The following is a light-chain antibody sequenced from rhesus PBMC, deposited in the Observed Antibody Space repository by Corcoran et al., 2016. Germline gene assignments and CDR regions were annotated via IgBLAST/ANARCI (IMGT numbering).Light chain of an antibody. V-gene: IGKV1-22*01. Sequence: DIQMTQSPSSLSASVGDKVTITCRASQGISSWLDWYQQKPGKATKHLIYKASSLQSGVPSRFSGSGSGTDFTLTISSLQPEDFATYYCQQYSSSPRTFGQGTKVEIK. J-gene: IGKJ1*01. CDR2: KAS. CDR3: QQYSSSPRT. CDR1: QGISSW.